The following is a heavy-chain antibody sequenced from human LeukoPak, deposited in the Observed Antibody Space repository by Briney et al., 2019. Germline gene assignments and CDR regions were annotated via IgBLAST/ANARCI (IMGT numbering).Heavy chain of an antibody. J-gene: IGHJ3*02. V-gene: IGHV4-30-4*01. CDR1: GGSISSGDYY. CDR3: ASSPRRRYCSGGSCYSDAFDI. CDR2: IYYSGST. D-gene: IGHD2-15*01. Sequence: SETLSLTCTVSGGSISSGDYYWSWIRQPPGKGLEWIGYIYYSGSTYYNPSLKSRVTISVDTSKNQFSLKLSSVTAADTAVYYCASSPRRRYCSGGSCYSDAFDIWGQGTMVTVSS.